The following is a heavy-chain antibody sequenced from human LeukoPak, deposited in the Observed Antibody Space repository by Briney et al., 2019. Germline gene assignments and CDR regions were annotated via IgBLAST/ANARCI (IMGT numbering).Heavy chain of an antibody. V-gene: IGHV4-59*01. CDR1: GGSISSYY. J-gene: IGHJ4*02. Sequence: PSETLSLTCTVSGGSISSYYWSWIRQPPGKGREWSGYIYYSGSNHYNPPLKSRVTISVDTSKKQFSLKLRSVTAADTAGYYCARDRVQFNYWGQGTLVTVSS. D-gene: IGHD1-1*01. CDR2: IYYSGSN. CDR3: ARDRVQFNY.